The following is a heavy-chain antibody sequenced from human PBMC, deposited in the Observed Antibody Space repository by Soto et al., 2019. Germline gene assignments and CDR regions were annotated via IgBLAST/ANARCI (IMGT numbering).Heavy chain of an antibody. CDR1: GFTFSSYA. D-gene: IGHD2-15*01. J-gene: IGHJ4*02. CDR3: VKDSVVVVAATLLEFDY. Sequence: GSLRLSCSASGFTFSSYAMHWVRQAPGKGLEYVSAISSNGGSTYYADSVKGRFTISRDNSKNTLYLQMSSLRAEDTAVYYCVKDSVVVVAATLLEFDYWGQGTLVTVSS. CDR2: ISSNGGST. V-gene: IGHV3-64D*06.